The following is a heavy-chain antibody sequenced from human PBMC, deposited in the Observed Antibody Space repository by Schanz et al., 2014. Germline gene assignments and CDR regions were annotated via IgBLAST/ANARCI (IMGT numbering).Heavy chain of an antibody. Sequence: EVHLLDSGGGLVQPGGSLRLSCAASGFTFSSYAMSWVRQAPGKGLEWLSAISGSGGSTYYADSVKGRFTISRDNAKNTLYLQMNSLRAEDTAVYYCARIGGSVFDYWAQGTLVTVSS. D-gene: IGHD3-10*01. CDR3: ARIGGSVFDY. CDR1: GFTFSSYA. J-gene: IGHJ4*02. CDR2: ISGSGGST. V-gene: IGHV3-23*01.